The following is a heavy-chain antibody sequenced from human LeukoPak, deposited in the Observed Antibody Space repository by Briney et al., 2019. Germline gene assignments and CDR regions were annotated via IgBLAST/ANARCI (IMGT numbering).Heavy chain of an antibody. Sequence: SETLSVTCAVYGGSFSGYYWSWIRQPPGNGLEWIGEINHSGSTNYNPSLKSRVTISVDTSKNQFSLKLSSVTAADTAVYYCARGGERSSGWYSTYYWGQGTLVTVSS. V-gene: IGHV4-34*01. CDR2: INHSGST. J-gene: IGHJ4*02. D-gene: IGHD6-19*01. CDR3: ARGGERSSGWYSTYY. CDR1: GGSFSGYY.